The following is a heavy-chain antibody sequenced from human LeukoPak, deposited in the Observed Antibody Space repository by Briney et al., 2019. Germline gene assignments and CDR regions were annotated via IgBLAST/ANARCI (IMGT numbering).Heavy chain of an antibody. CDR2: ISGSGGST. D-gene: IGHD1-14*01. V-gene: IGHV3-23*01. Sequence: AGGSLRLSCAASGFTFSSYGMSWVRQAPGKGLEWVSAISGSGGSTYYADSVKGRFTISRDNSKNTLYLQMNSLRAEDTAVYYRAKDPYITGNQYFQHWGQGTLVTVSS. CDR3: AKDPYITGNQYFQH. CDR1: GFTFSSYG. J-gene: IGHJ1*01.